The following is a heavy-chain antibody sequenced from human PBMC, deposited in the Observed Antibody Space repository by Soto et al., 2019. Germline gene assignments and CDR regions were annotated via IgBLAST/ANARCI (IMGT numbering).Heavy chain of an antibody. D-gene: IGHD4-4*01. Sequence: QVQLVQSGAEVKKPGSSVKVSCKASGGTFSIYAISWVRQAPGQGLEWMGGIIPIFGTANYAQKFQGRVTITADESTSTAYMELSRLRSEDTAVYYCARESAEHDYSDLKYYFDYWGQGTLVTVSS. V-gene: IGHV1-69*01. CDR3: ARESAEHDYSDLKYYFDY. CDR1: GGTFSIYA. CDR2: IIPIFGTA. J-gene: IGHJ4*02.